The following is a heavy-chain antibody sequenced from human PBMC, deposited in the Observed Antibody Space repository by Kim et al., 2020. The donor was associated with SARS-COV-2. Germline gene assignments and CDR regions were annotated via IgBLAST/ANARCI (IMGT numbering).Heavy chain of an antibody. CDR3: ARNTMVRGVITNFDY. Sequence: SLKSRVTISVDTSKNRFSLKLSSVTAADTAVYYCARNTMVRGVITNFDYWGQGTLVTVSS. D-gene: IGHD3-10*01. J-gene: IGHJ4*02. V-gene: IGHV4-31*02.